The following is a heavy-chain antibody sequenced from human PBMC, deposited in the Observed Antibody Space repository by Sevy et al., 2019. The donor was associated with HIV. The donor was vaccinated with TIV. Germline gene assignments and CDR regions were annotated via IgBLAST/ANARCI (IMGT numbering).Heavy chain of an antibody. CDR2: MFGGGVTI. V-gene: IGHV3-23*01. CDR1: RFPFGSYG. J-gene: IGHJ1*01. D-gene: IGHD2-15*01. Sequence: GGSLRLSCTGSRFPFGSYGMSWVRQAPGKGLEWVSSMFGGGVTIYYADSVKGRFTFSRDNYKNTMCLEMNSLRIEDKAVDYCSKDGVNCSDVEHFQHWGQGTLVTVSS. CDR3: SKDGVNCSDVEHFQH.